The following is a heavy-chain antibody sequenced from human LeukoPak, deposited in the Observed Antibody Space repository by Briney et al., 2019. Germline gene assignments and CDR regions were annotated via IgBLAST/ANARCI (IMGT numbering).Heavy chain of an antibody. Sequence: SGTLSLTCAVYGGSFSGYYWSWIRQPPGKGLEWIGEINHSGSTNYNPSLKSRVTISVDTSKNQFSPKLSSVTAADTAVYYCARDTDYGSGSYGYWGQGTLVTVSS. CDR3: ARDTDYGSGSYGY. D-gene: IGHD3-10*01. V-gene: IGHV4-34*01. CDR1: GGSFSGYY. J-gene: IGHJ4*02. CDR2: INHSGST.